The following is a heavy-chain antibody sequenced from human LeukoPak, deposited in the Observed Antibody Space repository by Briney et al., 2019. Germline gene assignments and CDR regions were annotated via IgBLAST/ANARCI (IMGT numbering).Heavy chain of an antibody. CDR3: ATGSGSYYGGWFDP. Sequence: SETLSLTCTVSGGSISSCYWSWIRQPSGKGLEWIGYIYYSGSTNYNPSLKSRVTISVDTSKNQFSLKLSSVTAADTAVYYCATGSGSYYGGWFDPWGQGTLVTVSS. D-gene: IGHD1-26*01. J-gene: IGHJ5*02. CDR1: GGSISSCY. CDR2: IYYSGST. V-gene: IGHV4-59*01.